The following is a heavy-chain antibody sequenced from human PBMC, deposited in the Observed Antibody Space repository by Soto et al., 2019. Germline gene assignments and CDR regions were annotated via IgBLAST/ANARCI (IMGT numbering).Heavy chain of an antibody. J-gene: IGHJ4*01. CDR3: ARAMAPDHSDQ. CDR2: INAYNGHT. V-gene: IGHV1-18*01. CDR1: GHTFNNYG. Sequence: QIQLVQSGAEVKQPGASVKVSCKASGHTFNNYGITWERQSPGQGLEWMGAINAYNGHTNYAQKLQDRVAMATDTSTTTVYMELRSLGSDETAVLSCARAMAPDHSDQCGHGTLVTVSS.